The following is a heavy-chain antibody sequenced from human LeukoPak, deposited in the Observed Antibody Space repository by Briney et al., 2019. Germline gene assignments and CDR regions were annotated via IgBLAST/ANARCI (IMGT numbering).Heavy chain of an antibody. J-gene: IGHJ4*02. CDR1: GFTFSTYW. V-gene: IGHV3-7*03. D-gene: IGHD3-10*01. Sequence: PGGSLRLSCSASGFTFSTYWMSWVRQAPGKGLEWVANMRRDGNEIYYLDSVKGRFTISRDNSKNTLYLQMNSLRAEDTAVYYCARDSNSYGSGATIDYWGQGTLVTVSS. CDR2: MRRDGNEI. CDR3: ARDSNSYGSGATIDY.